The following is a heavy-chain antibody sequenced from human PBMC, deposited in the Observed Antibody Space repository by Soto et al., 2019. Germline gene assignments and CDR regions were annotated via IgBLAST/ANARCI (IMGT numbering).Heavy chain of an antibody. V-gene: IGHV4-59*01. D-gene: IGHD4-17*01. J-gene: IGHJ4*02. CDR1: GGSISSYY. CDR2: IYYSGST. CDR3: ARGEGYGDYGY. Sequence: SETLSLTCTASGGSISSYYWSWIRQPPGKGLEWIGYIYYSGSTNYNPSLKSRDNISVDTSKNQFTLKMSSVNAADTAVYYCARGEGYGDYGYWGQGTLVTVSS.